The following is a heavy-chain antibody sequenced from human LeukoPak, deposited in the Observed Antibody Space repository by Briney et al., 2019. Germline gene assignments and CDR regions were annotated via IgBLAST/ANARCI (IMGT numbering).Heavy chain of an antibody. CDR2: IYHSGTT. V-gene: IGHV4-30-2*01. CDR3: ARSMVTRPYGMDV. D-gene: IGHD4-17*01. J-gene: IGHJ6*02. Sequence: SETLSLTCAVSGGSISSGGYSWSWIRQPPGKGLEWIAYIYHSGTTYYNPSLKSRVTISVDRSKNQCSLKLSSVTAADTAVYYCARSMVTRPYGMDVWGQGTTVTVSS. CDR1: GGSISSGGYS.